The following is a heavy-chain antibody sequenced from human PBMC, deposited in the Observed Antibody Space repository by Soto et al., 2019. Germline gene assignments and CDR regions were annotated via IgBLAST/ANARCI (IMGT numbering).Heavy chain of an antibody. CDR1: GFTFSTYA. V-gene: IGHV3-30*01. Sequence: TGGSLRLSCAASGFTFSTYAMHWVRQAPGKGIERVAVISHDGSNKFHADSVEGRITISRDNSENTLYLQMNSLRVEDTAVYYCARVHSSSSYLFFYYYYGMDVWGQGTTVTVSS. D-gene: IGHD6-6*01. J-gene: IGHJ6*02. CDR2: ISHDGSNK. CDR3: ARVHSSSSYLFFYYYYGMDV.